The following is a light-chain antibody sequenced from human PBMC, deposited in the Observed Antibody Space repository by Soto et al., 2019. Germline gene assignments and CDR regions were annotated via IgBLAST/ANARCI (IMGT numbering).Light chain of an antibody. CDR3: QQYGSSPLT. CDR2: GAS. J-gene: IGKJ4*01. CDR1: QSVSSSY. V-gene: IGKV3-20*01. Sequence: EIVLTQSPGTLSLSPGERVTLSCRSSQSVSSSYLALYQQKPGEAPRLLIYGASSRATGIPDRFSGSGAGTDFTLTISRLEPEDFAVYYCQQYGSSPLTFGGGTKVEIK.